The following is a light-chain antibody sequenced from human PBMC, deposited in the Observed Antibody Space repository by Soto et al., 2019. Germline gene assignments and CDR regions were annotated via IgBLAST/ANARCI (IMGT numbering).Light chain of an antibody. J-gene: IGKJ4*01. CDR2: DAS. Sequence: PGATATLSCRASETLDNSLAWYQQKPGQAPRLLIYDASKRATGIPARFSGRRSGTDFTLTIGSLEPEDFAVYYCQQRSTWPLTFGGGTKVEIK. CDR3: QQRSTWPLT. CDR1: ETLDNS. V-gene: IGKV3-11*01.